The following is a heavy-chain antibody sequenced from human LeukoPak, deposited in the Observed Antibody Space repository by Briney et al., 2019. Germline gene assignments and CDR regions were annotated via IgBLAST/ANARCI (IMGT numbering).Heavy chain of an antibody. CDR2: IYSGGST. D-gene: IGHD5-18*01. V-gene: IGHV3-53*01. CDR3: ARDGGMGSYPYYFDY. Sequence: PGGSLRLSCAASGFTVSSNYMSWVRQAPAKGLEWVSVIYSGGSTYYADSVKGRFTTSRDNSKSTLYLQMNSLRAEDTAVYYCARDGGMGSYPYYFDYWGQGTLVTVSS. CDR1: GFTVSSNY. J-gene: IGHJ4*02.